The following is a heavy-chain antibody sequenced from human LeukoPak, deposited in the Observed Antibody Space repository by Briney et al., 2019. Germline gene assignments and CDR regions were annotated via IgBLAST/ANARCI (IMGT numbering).Heavy chain of an antibody. CDR3: ARQITGCSGGSCYSGFDY. CDR1: GGSISSYY. J-gene: IGHJ4*02. V-gene: IGHV4-4*09. D-gene: IGHD2-15*01. Sequence: SETLSFTCTVSGGSISSYYWSWIRQPPGKGLEWIGYIYTSGSTNYNPSLKSRATISVDTSKNQFSLKLSSVTAADTAVYYCARQITGCSGGSCYSGFDYWGQGTLVTVSS. CDR2: IYTSGST.